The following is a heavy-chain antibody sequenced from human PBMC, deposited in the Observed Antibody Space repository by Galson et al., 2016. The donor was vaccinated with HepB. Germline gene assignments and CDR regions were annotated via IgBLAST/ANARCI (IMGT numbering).Heavy chain of an antibody. CDR1: GVTFSSDG. J-gene: IGHJ6*02. Sequence: SVKVSCKASGVTFSSDGITWVRQAPGQGLEWMGGIIPMSGTANYALKFQGRVTITADESTTTAYMELISLRSEDTAVYYCVRPHASGSLNHYYGMDVWGQGTTVTVSS. V-gene: IGHV1-69*13. CDR3: VRPHASGSLNHYYGMDV. CDR2: IIPMSGTA. D-gene: IGHD3-10*01.